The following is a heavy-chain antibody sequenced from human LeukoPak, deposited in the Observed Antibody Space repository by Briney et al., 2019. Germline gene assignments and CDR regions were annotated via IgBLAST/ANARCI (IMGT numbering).Heavy chain of an antibody. V-gene: IGHV3-48*01. Sequence: GGSLRLSYAASGFTFSSYSVNWVRQAPGKGLEWVSYIGSSSSTIYYADSVKGRFTISRDNAKNSLYLQMNSLRAEDTAVYYCARTYAYDATGDRGHWGQGTLVTVSS. D-gene: IGHD3-16*01. CDR3: ARTYAYDATGDRGH. CDR1: GFTFSSYS. J-gene: IGHJ4*02. CDR2: IGSSSSTI.